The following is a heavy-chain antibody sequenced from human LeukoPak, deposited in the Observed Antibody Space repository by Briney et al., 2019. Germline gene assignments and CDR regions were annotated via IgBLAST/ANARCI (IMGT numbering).Heavy chain of an antibody. V-gene: IGHV4-39*02. J-gene: IGHJ4*02. CDR2: LYHTESA. CDR1: GGSISSNNYY. D-gene: IGHD3-16*02. Sequence: PSETLSLTCTVSGGSISSNNYYRGWIRQPPGKGLEWIGSLYHTESAYYNPSLKSRVTISMDVSKNHFSLKLSSVTAADTAVYYCARTYDYVWGSYRSHSFDSWGQGTLVTVSS. CDR3: ARTYDYVWGSYRSHSFDS.